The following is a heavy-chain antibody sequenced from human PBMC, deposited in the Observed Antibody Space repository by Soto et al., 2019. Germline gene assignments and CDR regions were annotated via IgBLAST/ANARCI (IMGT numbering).Heavy chain of an antibody. D-gene: IGHD6-19*01. Sequence: VQLVESGGGLVKPGGSLRLSCAASGFTFSSYNMDWVRQAPGKGLEWVAAISYDGGKKDYVDSVKGRFTISRDNSKNTLYLQMNSLRAEDTAVYYCAKDWLTDYYFDYWGQGTLVTVSS. CDR2: ISYDGGKK. V-gene: IGHV3-30*18. CDR3: AKDWLTDYYFDY. J-gene: IGHJ4*02. CDR1: GFTFSSYN.